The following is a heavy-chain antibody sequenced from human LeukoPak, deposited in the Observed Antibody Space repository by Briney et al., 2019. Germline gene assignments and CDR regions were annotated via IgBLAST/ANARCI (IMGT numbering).Heavy chain of an antibody. V-gene: IGHV4-59*08. J-gene: IGHJ4*02. CDR1: GGSISSYY. Sequence: SETLSLTCTVSGGSISSYYWSWIRPPPGKGLEWIGYIYYSGSTNYNPSLKSRVTISVDTSKNQFSLKLSSVTAADTAVYYCARHVVRGVIRPHYFDYWGQGTLVTVSS. D-gene: IGHD3-10*01. CDR3: ARHVVRGVIRPHYFDY. CDR2: IYYSGST.